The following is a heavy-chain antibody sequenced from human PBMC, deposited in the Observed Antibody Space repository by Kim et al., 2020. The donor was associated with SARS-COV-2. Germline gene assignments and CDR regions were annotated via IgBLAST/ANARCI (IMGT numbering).Heavy chain of an antibody. D-gene: IGHD6-13*01. Sequence: DPGKGRFTISRDNAKNSLYLQMNSLRDEDTAVYYCARDLAAAGTSGDFDYWGQGTLVTVSS. CDR3: ARDLAAAGTSGDFDY. J-gene: IGHJ4*02. V-gene: IGHV3-48*02.